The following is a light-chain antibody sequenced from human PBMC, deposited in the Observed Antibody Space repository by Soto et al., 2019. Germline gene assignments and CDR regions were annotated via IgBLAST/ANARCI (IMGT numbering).Light chain of an antibody. CDR3: QQYHSYPLT. CDR1: QTISNL. J-gene: IGKJ5*01. V-gene: IGKV1-5*03. CDR2: KAS. Sequence: DIPMTQSPSTLSASVGDRVTITCRASQTISNLLAWYQQKSGRAPTLLIYKASSLESGVPSRFSGSGSDTEFTLTISSLLPDDSATYYCQQYHSYPLTFGQGTRLEIK.